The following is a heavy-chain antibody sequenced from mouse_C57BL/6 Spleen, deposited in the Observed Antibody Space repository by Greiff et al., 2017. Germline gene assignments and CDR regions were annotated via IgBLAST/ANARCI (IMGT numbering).Heavy chain of an antibody. CDR2: IYPGSGST. Sequence: QVQLKQPGAELVKPGASVKMSCKASGYTFTSYWITWVKQRPGQGLEWIGDIYPGSGSTNYNEKFKSKATLTVDTSSSTAYMQLSSLTSEDSAVYYCARYGNFLPSYYAMDYWGQGTSVTVSS. V-gene: IGHV1-55*01. D-gene: IGHD2-1*01. CDR3: ARYGNFLPSYYAMDY. CDR1: GYTFTSYW. J-gene: IGHJ4*01.